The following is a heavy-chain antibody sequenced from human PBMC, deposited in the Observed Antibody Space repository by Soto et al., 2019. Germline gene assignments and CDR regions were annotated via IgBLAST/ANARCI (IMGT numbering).Heavy chain of an antibody. CDR2: IYYNDDR. V-gene: IGHV2-5*01. J-gene: IGHJ4*02. D-gene: IGHD5-12*01. Sequence: QITLQESGPTLVKPTQTLTLTCTFSGFSFTTAGVAVGWIRQTPGGALEWLTLIYYNDDRRFSPSLKTRLTITGDTSKTQVVLSLTNVDPGDTATYFCAQSDGGYEIIYFDFWGQGIPVTVSS. CDR3: AQSDGGYEIIYFDF. CDR1: GFSFTTAGVA.